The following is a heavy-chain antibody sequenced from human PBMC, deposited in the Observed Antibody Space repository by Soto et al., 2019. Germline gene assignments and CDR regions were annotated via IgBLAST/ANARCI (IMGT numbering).Heavy chain of an antibody. Sequence: PSETLSLTCAVYGGSFSGYYWSWIRQPPGKGLEWIGEINHSGSTNYNPSLKSRVTISVDTSKNQFSLKLSSVTAADTAVYYCARGPYWSGELFLMFDYWGQGTLVTVSS. CDR1: GGSFSGYY. D-gene: IGHD3-10*01. J-gene: IGHJ4*02. V-gene: IGHV4-34*01. CDR3: ARGPYWSGELFLMFDY. CDR2: INHSGST.